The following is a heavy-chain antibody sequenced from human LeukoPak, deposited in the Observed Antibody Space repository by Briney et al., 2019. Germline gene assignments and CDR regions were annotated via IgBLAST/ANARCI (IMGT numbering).Heavy chain of an antibody. CDR2: ISAYNGNS. V-gene: IGHV1-18*04. CDR1: GYTFTSYG. D-gene: IGHD2-21*02. J-gene: IGHJ3*02. Sequence: ASVKVSCKASGYTFTSYGISWVRQAPGQGLEWMGWISAYNGNSNYAQKLQGRVTMTTDTSTSTAYMELRSLRSDDTAVYYCARDLTQDDAFDIWGQGTMVTVSS. CDR3: ARDLTQDDAFDI.